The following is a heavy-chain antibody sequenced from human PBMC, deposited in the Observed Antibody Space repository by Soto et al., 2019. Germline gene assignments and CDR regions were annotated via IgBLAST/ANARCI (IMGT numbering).Heavy chain of an antibody. CDR3: AKNGYCHSTSGPGDGFDR. CDR2: ISYDGGNE. D-gene: IGHD2-2*01. Sequence: QVQLVESGGGVVQPGRSLRLSCAASGSTFSTSGMHWVRQAPGKGLEWVAVISYDGGNEYYADSVKGRFAISRDNSKKTLYLQMNSLRPEDTAVYYCAKNGYCHSTSGPGDGFDRWGQGTKVTVAS. CDR1: GSTFSTSG. V-gene: IGHV3-30*18. J-gene: IGHJ3*01.